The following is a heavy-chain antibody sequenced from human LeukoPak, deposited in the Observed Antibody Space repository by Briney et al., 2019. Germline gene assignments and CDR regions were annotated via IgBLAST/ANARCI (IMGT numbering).Heavy chain of an antibody. Sequence: GGSLRLSCAVSGFTFSSYWMSWVRQAPGKVLEWVANIKQDGREKYYVDSVKGRFTTSRDNAKNSLYLQMNSLRAEDTAVYYCARVEDYDILTGFDYWGQGTLVTVSS. D-gene: IGHD3-9*01. CDR1: GFTFSSYW. CDR3: ARVEDYDILTGFDY. J-gene: IGHJ4*02. V-gene: IGHV3-7*01. CDR2: IKQDGREK.